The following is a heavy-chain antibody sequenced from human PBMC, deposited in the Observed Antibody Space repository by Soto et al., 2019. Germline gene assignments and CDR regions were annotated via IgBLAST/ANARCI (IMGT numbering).Heavy chain of an antibody. CDR2: ISYDGSNK. D-gene: IGHD6-13*01. CDR1: GFTFSSYA. CDR3: AMIAAAGTQDY. V-gene: IGHV3-30-3*01. Sequence: GGSLRLSCAASGFTFSSYAMHWVRRAPGKGLEWVAVISYDGSNKYYADSVKGRFTISRDNSKNTLYLQMNSLRAEDTAVYYCAMIAAAGTQDYWGQGTLVTVSS. J-gene: IGHJ4*02.